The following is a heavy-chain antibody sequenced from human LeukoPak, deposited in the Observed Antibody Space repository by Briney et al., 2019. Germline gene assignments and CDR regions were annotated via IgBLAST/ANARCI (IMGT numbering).Heavy chain of an antibody. CDR1: GYTSTSYD. V-gene: IGHV1-8*01. Sequence: ASVKVSCKASGYTSTSYDINWVRQATGQGLEWMGWMNPNSGNTGYAQKFQGRVTMTRNTSISTAYMELSSLRSEDTAVYYCARGTFLRYFDWLSTEDAFDIWGQGTMVTVSS. J-gene: IGHJ3*02. CDR3: ARGTFLRYFDWLSTEDAFDI. D-gene: IGHD3-9*01. CDR2: MNPNSGNT.